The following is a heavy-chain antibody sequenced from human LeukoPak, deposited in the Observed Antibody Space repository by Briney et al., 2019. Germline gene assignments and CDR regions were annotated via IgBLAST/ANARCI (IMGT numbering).Heavy chain of an antibody. V-gene: IGHV1-2*06. CDR3: ALNWYYDILTGYLED. CDR2: INPNSGGT. J-gene: IGHJ4*02. CDR1: GYTFTGYY. D-gene: IGHD3-9*01. Sequence: ASVKVSCKASGYTFTGYYMHWVRQAPGQGLEWMGRINPNSGGTNYAQKFQGRVTMTRDTSNSTAYMGLSRLRSDDTAVYYCALNWYYDILTGYLEDWGQGTLVTVSS.